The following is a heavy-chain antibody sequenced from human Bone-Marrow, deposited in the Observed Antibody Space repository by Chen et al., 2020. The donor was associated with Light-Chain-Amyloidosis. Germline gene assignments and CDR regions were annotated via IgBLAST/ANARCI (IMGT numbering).Heavy chain of an antibody. V-gene: IGHV4-39*01. J-gene: IGHJ4*02. Sequence: QLRLQESGPGLVKPSGTLSLTFTVSGGSISSDSHYWAWIRQPPGKGLEWIGSMFYSGNPFYNPSLKSRVTISVDTSKNQFSLKVTSVTAADTAVYYCARHGGNMVTRSVDYWGQGTLVTASS. CDR2: MFYSGNP. CDR1: GGSISSDSHY. D-gene: IGHD2-21*02. CDR3: ARHGGNMVTRSVDY.